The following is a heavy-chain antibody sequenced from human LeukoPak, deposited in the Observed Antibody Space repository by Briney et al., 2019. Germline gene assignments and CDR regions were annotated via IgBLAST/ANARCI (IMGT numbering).Heavy chain of an antibody. CDR1: GFSLTTSGMC. Sequence: SGPALVKPTQTLTLTFSFSGFSLTTSGMCVSWVRQPPGKALEWLARIDWDDDKDYNTFLKTSLTISKDTSKNQVVLTLTNVHPVDTATYYCERIRDSGWSGGPMDVWGKGTTVTVSS. V-gene: IGHV2-70*11. D-gene: IGHD6-19*01. CDR3: ERIRDSGWSGGPMDV. J-gene: IGHJ6*03. CDR2: IDWDDDK.